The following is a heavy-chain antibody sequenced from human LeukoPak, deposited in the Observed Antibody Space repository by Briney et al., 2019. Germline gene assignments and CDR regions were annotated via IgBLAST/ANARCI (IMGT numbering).Heavy chain of an antibody. J-gene: IGHJ6*02. CDR2: INPNSGGT. D-gene: IGHD1-7*01. CDR1: GYTFTGYY. CDR3: ARGSKNYERFDYYYGMDV. V-gene: IGHV1-2*02. Sequence: ASVKVSCKASGYTFTGYYMHWVRQAPGQGLEWMGWINPNSGGTNYAQKFQGRVTMTRDTSISTAYMELSRLRSDDTAVYYCARGSKNYERFDYYYGMDVWGQGTTVTVS.